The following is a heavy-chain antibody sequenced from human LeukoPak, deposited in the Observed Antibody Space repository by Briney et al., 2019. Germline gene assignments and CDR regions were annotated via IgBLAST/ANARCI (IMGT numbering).Heavy chain of an antibody. CDR3: AKGPRQWLVTGAFDI. Sequence: GGSLRLSCAASGFTFSNYGMHWVRQAPGKGLEWVAVISYDGSNKYYADSVKGRFTISRDNSKNTLYLQMNSLRAEDTAVYYCAKGPRQWLVTGAFDIWGQGTMVTVSS. CDR2: ISYDGSNK. V-gene: IGHV3-30*18. D-gene: IGHD6-19*01. CDR1: GFTFSNYG. J-gene: IGHJ3*02.